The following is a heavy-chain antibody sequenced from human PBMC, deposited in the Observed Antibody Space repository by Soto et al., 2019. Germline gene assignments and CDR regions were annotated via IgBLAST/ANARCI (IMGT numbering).Heavy chain of an antibody. CDR3: AALLTAALNFDY. CDR1: GVSISTNKW. D-gene: IGHD2-2*01. CDR2: IYHTGST. J-gene: IGHJ4*02. V-gene: IGHV4-4*02. Sequence: QVQLQESGPRLVKPSGTLSLTCDVSGVSISTNKWWSWVRQPPGKGLEWIGEIYHTGSTNYNPSRESRVTISLHRSKNQFSLNLNSVTAADTAVYYCAALLTAALNFDYWGQGILVPVSS.